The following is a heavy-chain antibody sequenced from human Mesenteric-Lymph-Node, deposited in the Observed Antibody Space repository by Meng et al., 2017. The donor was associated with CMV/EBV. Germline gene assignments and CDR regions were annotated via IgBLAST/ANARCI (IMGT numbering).Heavy chain of an antibody. CDR1: GFTVSSNY. CDR2: IYSGGTT. J-gene: IGHJ6*02. Sequence: GESLKISCAASGFTVSSNYMSWVRQAPGKGLEWVSVIYSGGTTYYADSVKGRFTISRDSSKNTLYFQMNSLRAEDTAVYFCARDQQNYGMDVWGQGTTVTVSS. CDR3: ARDQQNYGMDV. V-gene: IGHV3-53*01.